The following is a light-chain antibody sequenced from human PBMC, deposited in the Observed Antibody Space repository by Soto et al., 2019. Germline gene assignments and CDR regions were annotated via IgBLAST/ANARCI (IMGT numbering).Light chain of an antibody. CDR2: DVS. CDR1: SSDIGAYDY. CDR3: ASYTTTSTVE. V-gene: IGLV2-14*01. J-gene: IGLJ2*01. Sequence: QSVLTQPASVSGSPGQSITISCTGTSSDIGAYDYVSWYQQTPGKAPKLLIYDVSDRPSGVSSRFSGSKSGNTASLTISGLQAEDEADYFCASYTTTSTVEFGGGTKLTVL.